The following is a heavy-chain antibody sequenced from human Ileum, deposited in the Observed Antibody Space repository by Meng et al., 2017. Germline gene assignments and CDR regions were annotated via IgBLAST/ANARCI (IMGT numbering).Heavy chain of an antibody. D-gene: IGHD3-16*01. CDR2: IKHSGST. CDR3: ARGGGRYGPDFDY. J-gene: IGHJ4*02. Sequence: HGRLRRWGAGLLKPSETLSFTCAVYGWSFSGYYWSWIRQPPGKGLEWIGEIKHSGSTNYNPSLKSRVTISVDTSKNQFSLKLSSVTAADTAVYYCARGGGRYGPDFDYWGQGTLVTVSS. CDR1: GWSFSGYY. V-gene: IGHV4-34*01.